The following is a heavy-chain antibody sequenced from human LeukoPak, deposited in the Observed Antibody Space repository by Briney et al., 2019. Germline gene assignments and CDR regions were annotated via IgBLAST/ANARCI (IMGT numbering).Heavy chain of an antibody. D-gene: IGHD3-9*01. V-gene: IGHV3-23*01. CDR2: ITGSGRNT. CDR3: AKWGDYDVLTGYYVSDY. Sequence: GGALTVSYAATGLPFSNYAISWLPHAPGYGPPGVSAITGSGRNTYSAVSVKGRFTISRDNSKNTVFLQMNSLRAEDTAVYYCAKWGDYDVLTGYYVSDYWGQGTLVTVSS. J-gene: IGHJ4*02. CDR1: GLPFSNYA.